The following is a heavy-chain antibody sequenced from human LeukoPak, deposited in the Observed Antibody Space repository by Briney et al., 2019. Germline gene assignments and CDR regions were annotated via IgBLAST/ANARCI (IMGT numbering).Heavy chain of an antibody. Sequence: GGSLRLPCAASGFTFSNYEMNWVRQAPGKGLEWLSYISSSGSTIFYADSVKGRFTISRDVAKKSLYLQMNSLRAEDTAFYYCARDSVYFYYYKDVWGKRATGTGSS. CDR1: GFTFSNYE. D-gene: IGHD3-10*01. V-gene: IGHV3-48*03. CDR2: ISSSGSTI. J-gene: IGHJ6*03. CDR3: ARDSVYFYYYKDV.